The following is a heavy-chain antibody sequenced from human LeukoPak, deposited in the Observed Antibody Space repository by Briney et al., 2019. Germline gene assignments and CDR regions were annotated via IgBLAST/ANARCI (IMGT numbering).Heavy chain of an antibody. Sequence: PSETLSLTCAVSGGSISGSSYFWGWIRQPPGKGLEWIGSIYYSGNTYYNPSLKSRVTILVDTSKNQSSLNLSSVTAADTAVYYCARRGIAAAGYDYWGQGTLVTVSS. V-gene: IGHV4-39*07. D-gene: IGHD6-13*01. J-gene: IGHJ4*02. CDR1: GGSISGSSYF. CDR3: ARRGIAAAGYDY. CDR2: IYYSGNT.